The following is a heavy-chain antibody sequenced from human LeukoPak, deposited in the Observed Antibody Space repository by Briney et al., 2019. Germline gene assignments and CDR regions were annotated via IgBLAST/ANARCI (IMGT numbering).Heavy chain of an antibody. CDR2: IYHSGST. J-gene: IGHJ4*02. CDR3: ARVDTAMLMIDY. Sequence: SETLSLTCTVSGVSISSSNSYWGWIRQPPGKGLEWIGSIYHSGSTYYNPSLKSRVTISVDTSKNQFSLKLSSVTAADTAVYYCARVDTAMLMIDYWGQGTLVTVSS. CDR1: GVSISSSNSY. D-gene: IGHD5-18*01. V-gene: IGHV4-39*07.